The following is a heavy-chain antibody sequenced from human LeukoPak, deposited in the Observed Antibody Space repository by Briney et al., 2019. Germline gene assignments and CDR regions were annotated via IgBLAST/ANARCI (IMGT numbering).Heavy chain of an antibody. Sequence: GASVKVSCKASGYTFTGYYMHWVRQAPGQGLEWMGWISAYNGNTNCAQKLQGRVTMTTDTSTSTAYMELRSLRSDDTAVYYCTRDSPVAGLDYWGQGTLVTVSS. J-gene: IGHJ4*02. CDR2: ISAYNGNT. D-gene: IGHD6-19*01. V-gene: IGHV1-18*04. CDR3: TRDSPVAGLDY. CDR1: GYTFTGYY.